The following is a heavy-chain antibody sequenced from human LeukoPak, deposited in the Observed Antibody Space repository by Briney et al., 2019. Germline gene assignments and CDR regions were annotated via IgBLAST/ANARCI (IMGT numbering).Heavy chain of an antibody. J-gene: IGHJ6*04. CDR2: ISGSGGST. V-gene: IGHV3-23*01. D-gene: IGHD6-19*01. CDR1: GFTFSSYA. Sequence: GSLRLSCAASGFTFSSYAMGWVRQAPGKGLEWVSAISGSGGSTYYADSVKGRFTISRDNSKNTLYLQMNSLRAEDTAVYYCAKNPGPGIAVAGTLDVWGKGTTVTVSS. CDR3: AKNPGPGIAVAGTLDV.